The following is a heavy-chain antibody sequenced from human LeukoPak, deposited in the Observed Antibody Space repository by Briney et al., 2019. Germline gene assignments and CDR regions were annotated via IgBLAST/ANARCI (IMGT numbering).Heavy chain of an antibody. J-gene: IGHJ4*02. Sequence: ASVKVSCKASGYTFTGYYMHWVRQAPGQGLEWMGWINPNSGGTNYAQKFQGRVTMTRDTSISTVYMELTRLRSDDMAVYYCARAPLYRSSTTCHFDYWGQGTLVTVSS. D-gene: IGHD2-2*01. V-gene: IGHV1-2*02. CDR3: ARAPLYRSSTTCHFDY. CDR1: GYTFTGYY. CDR2: INPNSGGT.